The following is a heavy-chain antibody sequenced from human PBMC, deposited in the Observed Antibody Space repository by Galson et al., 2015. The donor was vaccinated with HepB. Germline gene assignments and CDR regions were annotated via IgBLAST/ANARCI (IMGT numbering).Heavy chain of an antibody. CDR1: GFNFRRFW. Sequence: SLRLSCATSGFNFRRFWMTWVRQAPGKGLEWVANIKDDESEKYYGDSVKGRFTISRDNAQNSLFLQMNSLRTEDTAVYYCARDSSPPHADAHDYWGQGTMVTVSS. CDR3: ARDSSPPHADAHDY. J-gene: IGHJ3*01. CDR2: IKDDESEK. V-gene: IGHV3-7*03. D-gene: IGHD4-11*01.